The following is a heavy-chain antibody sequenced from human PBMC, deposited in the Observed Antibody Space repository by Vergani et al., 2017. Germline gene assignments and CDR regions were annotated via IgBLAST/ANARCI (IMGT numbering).Heavy chain of an antibody. CDR2: IRSKNDGGTA. J-gene: IGHJ4*02. V-gene: IGHV3-15*01. CDR3: YTDFHDH. D-gene: IGHD2-2*02. CDR1: GITFKNAW. Sequence: EVQVVESGGGLIKPGGSLRLSCVVSGITFKNAWINWVRQAPGKGLEWIGRIRSKNDGGTADYAAPLKGRFTISRDDSKDSAFLLVNNLKTEDTAVYFCYTDFHDHRGQGTLVTVSS.